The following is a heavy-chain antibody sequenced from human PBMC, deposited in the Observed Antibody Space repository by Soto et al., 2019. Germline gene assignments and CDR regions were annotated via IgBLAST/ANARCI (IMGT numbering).Heavy chain of an antibody. J-gene: IGHJ5*02. CDR1: GGSIRSGGYY. CDR3: ARAGGVLESDNWFDP. CDR2: IYYSGST. V-gene: IGHV4-31*03. D-gene: IGHD3-16*01. Sequence: QVQLQESGPGLVKPSQTLSLTCTVSGGSIRSGGYYWSWIRQHPGKGLEWIGYIYYSGSTYYNPSLKRRVTISVDTSKNRFALKLSSVTAAYTAVYYCARAGGVLESDNWFDPWGQGTLVTVSS.